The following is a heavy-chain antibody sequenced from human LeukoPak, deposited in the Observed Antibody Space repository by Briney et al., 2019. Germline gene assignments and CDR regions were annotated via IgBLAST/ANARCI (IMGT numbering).Heavy chain of an antibody. CDR1: GFTFSSYG. D-gene: IGHD3-16*02. CDR2: IKQDGSEK. Sequence: GGSLRLSCAVSGFTFSSYGMSWVRQTPGKGLVWVANIKQDGSEKYYVDSVKGRFTISRDNAKNTLYLQMNSLRPEDTAVYCCAGDPLDNWGQGALVTVSS. CDR3: AGDPLDN. J-gene: IGHJ4*02. V-gene: IGHV3-7*05.